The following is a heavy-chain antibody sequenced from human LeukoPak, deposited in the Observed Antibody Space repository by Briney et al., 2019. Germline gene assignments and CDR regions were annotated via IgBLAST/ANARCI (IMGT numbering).Heavy chain of an antibody. Sequence: ASVKVSCKASGYTFTTYAVHWVRQAPGQGLEWMGWINTANANTYYSEKLQGRVTITRNTSISTAYMELSSLRSEDTAVYYCARGAGRSGGYWGQGTLVTVSS. J-gene: IGHJ4*02. CDR2: INTANANT. D-gene: IGHD4-23*01. CDR3: ARGAGRSGGY. CDR1: GYTFTTYA. V-gene: IGHV1-3*04.